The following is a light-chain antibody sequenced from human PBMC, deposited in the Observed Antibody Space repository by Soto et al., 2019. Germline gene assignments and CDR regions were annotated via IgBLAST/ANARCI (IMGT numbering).Light chain of an antibody. CDR1: SSDVGGYNY. CDR2: DVS. Sequence: QSALTQPASVSGSPGQSITISCTGTSSDVGGYNYVSWYQQHPGKAPKLMIYDVSNRPSGVSNRFSGSKSGNTASLTISGRQAEDEADYYCSSYTSSSTEVFGGGTTLTVL. V-gene: IGLV2-14*01. J-gene: IGLJ2*01. CDR3: SSYTSSSTEV.